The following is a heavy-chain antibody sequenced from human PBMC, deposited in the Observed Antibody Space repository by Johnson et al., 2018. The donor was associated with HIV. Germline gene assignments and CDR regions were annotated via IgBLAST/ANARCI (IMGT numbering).Heavy chain of an antibody. CDR1: GFTFSSYG. CDR2: IWYDGSNK. CDR3: ARDPPARSQYNSPPLAFDI. Sequence: QVQLVESGGVVVLPGRSLRLSCAASGFTFSSYGMHWVRQAPGKGLEWVAVIWYDGSNKYYADSVKGRFTISRDNSKNTLYLQMNSLRAEDTAVYYCARDPPARSQYNSPPLAFDIWGQGTMVTVSS. V-gene: IGHV3-33*01. D-gene: IGHD1-14*01. J-gene: IGHJ3*02.